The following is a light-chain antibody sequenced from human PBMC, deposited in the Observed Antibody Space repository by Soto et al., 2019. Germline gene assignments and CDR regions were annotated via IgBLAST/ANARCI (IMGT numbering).Light chain of an antibody. CDR2: EVS. J-gene: IGLJ1*01. CDR1: SSDVGGYNY. V-gene: IGLV2-8*01. Sequence: QSALTQPPSASGSPGQSVTISCTGTSSDVGGYNYVSWYQQHPGKAPKLMIYEVSKRPSGVPDRFSGSKSGNTASLTVSGLQAEDKADYYCSSYAGSTPYVFGTGTKLTVL. CDR3: SSYAGSTPYV.